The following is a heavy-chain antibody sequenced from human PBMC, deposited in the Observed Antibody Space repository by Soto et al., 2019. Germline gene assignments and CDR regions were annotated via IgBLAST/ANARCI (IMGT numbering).Heavy chain of an antibody. J-gene: IGHJ6*02. D-gene: IGHD3-10*01. CDR3: ARQGFGELHGLVDV. CDR2: MGYNGFT. CDR1: GGPMNNYY. Sequence: QVQLQESGPGLVKPSETLSLTCTISGGPMNNYYCSWFRQPRGQGLEWIGYMGYNGFTRYNPSLRGRVAISLDTAKHQFSLNLSSVTAADTALYYCARQGFGELHGLVDVWGQGITVTVSS. V-gene: IGHV4-59*08.